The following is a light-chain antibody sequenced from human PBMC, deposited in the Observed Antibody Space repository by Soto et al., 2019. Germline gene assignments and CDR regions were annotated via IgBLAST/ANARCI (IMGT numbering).Light chain of an antibody. CDR3: KSYAGSNTYV. J-gene: IGLJ1*01. CDR1: KNDIGVYDF. CDR2: EVV. V-gene: IGLV2-8*01. Sequence: ALTQPPSASGSPGQSVTISCTGTKNDIGVYDFVSWYRHHPGKAPRLIIYEVVQRPSGVPDRFSGSKSGNTASLTVSGLQAADEADYFCKSYAGSNTYVFGSGTKVTVL.